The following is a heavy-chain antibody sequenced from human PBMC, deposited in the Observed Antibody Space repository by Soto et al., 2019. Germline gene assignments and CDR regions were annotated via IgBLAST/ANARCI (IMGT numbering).Heavy chain of an antibody. CDR3: ASHRGDYYYYYGMDV. D-gene: IGHD3-10*01. CDR2: ISSSGGST. CDR1: GLTFSSYA. Sequence: EVQLLESGGGLVQPGGSLRVSCAASGLTFSSYAMSWVRQAPGKGLEWVSAISSSGGSTYYADSVKGRFTISRDNSQNTLYLQMNSLKAEDTAVYYCASHRGDYYYYYGMDVWGQGATVTVS. J-gene: IGHJ6*02. V-gene: IGHV3-23*01.